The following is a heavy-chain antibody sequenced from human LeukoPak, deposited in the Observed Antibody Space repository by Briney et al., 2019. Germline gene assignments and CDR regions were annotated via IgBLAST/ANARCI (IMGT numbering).Heavy chain of an antibody. CDR1: GGSLGSSSYY. CDR2: IYFDGNS. CDR3: AAENGNFWIGYHYFED. J-gene: IGHJ4*02. Sequence: SETLSLTCTVSGGSLGSSSYYWGWIRRPPGKDLEWIGTIYFDGNSFYNPSLKSRVTISIDMSKNQFSLKLSSVTAADTAIYYCAAENGNFWIGYHYFEDWGQGTLVSVSS. V-gene: IGHV4-39*01. D-gene: IGHD3-3*01.